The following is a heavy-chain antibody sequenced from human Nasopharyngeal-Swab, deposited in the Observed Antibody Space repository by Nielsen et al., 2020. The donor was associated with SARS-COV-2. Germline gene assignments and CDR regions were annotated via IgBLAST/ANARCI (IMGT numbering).Heavy chain of an antibody. J-gene: IGHJ4*02. CDR2: ISSSGSTI. CDR3: ASRGIWFGEFVFDY. V-gene: IGHV3-48*03. D-gene: IGHD3-10*01. Sequence: GGSLRLSCAASGFTLSSYEMNWVRQAPGKGLEWVSYISSSGSTIYYADSVKGRFTISRDNAKNSLYLQMNSLRAEDTAVYYCASRGIWFGEFVFDYWGQGTLVTVSS. CDR1: GFTLSSYE.